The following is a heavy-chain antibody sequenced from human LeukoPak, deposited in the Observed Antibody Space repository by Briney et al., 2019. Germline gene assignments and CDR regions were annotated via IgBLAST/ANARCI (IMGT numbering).Heavy chain of an antibody. CDR2: IYRGGST. Sequence: GGSLRLSCAASGFTVSGNYMSWVRQAPGKGLEWVSVIYRGGSTYYPDSVKGRFTISRDNSKNTLYLQMNSLRAEDTAVYYCARAMGSGYPLDYWGQGTLVTVSS. CDR1: GFTVSGNY. CDR3: ARAMGSGYPLDY. J-gene: IGHJ4*02. D-gene: IGHD5-12*01. V-gene: IGHV3-53*01.